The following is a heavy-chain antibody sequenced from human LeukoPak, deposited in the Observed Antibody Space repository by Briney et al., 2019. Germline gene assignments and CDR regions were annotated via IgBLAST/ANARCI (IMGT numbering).Heavy chain of an antibody. D-gene: IGHD2-2*01. Sequence: GSSVKVSCKASGGTFSSYAISWVRQAPGQGLEWMGGIIPIFGTANYKHKSQGRVTITTDESTSTAYMELSSLRSEDTAVYYCARSVVPAAIRYYYYYMDVWGKGTTVTVSS. J-gene: IGHJ6*03. CDR3: ARSVVPAAIRYYYYYMDV. CDR1: GGTFSSYA. CDR2: IIPIFGTA. V-gene: IGHV1-69*05.